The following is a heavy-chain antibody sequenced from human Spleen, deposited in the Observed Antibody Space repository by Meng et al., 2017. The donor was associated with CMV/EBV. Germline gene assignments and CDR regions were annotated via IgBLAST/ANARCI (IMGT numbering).Heavy chain of an antibody. J-gene: IGHJ3*02. V-gene: IGHV4-34*01. Sequence: SETLSLTCAVYHESFNDYYWSWIRQPPGKGLEWVGEINHRGSTNSSPSLKSRVTMSVDPSKRHFSLKLTSVTAADTAVYYCARPRRRPINLRVSDAFDIWGQGTMVTVSS. CDR3: ARPRRRPINLRVSDAFDI. CDR2: INHRGST. CDR1: HESFNDYY.